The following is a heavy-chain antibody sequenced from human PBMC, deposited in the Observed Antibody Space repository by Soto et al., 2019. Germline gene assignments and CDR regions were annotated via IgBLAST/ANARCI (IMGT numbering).Heavy chain of an antibody. CDR3: ARGCSSTSWGNWFDP. D-gene: IGHD2-2*01. Sequence: TLSLTCAVSGGSISSGGYSWSWIRQPPGKGLEWIGYIYHSGSTYYNPSLKSRVTISVDRSKNQFSLKLSSVTAADTAVYYCARGCSSTSWGNWFDPWGQGTLVTVSS. CDR1: GGSISSGGYS. J-gene: IGHJ5*02. V-gene: IGHV4-30-2*01. CDR2: IYHSGST.